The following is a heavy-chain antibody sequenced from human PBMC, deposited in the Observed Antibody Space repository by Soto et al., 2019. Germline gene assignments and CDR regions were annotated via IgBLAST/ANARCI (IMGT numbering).Heavy chain of an antibody. V-gene: IGHV3-23*01. D-gene: IGHD6-19*01. Sequence: GGSLRLSCAASGFTFSNAWMNWVRQAPGKGLEWVSAISGSGGSTYYADSVKGRFTISRDNSKNTLYLQMNSLRAEDTAVYYCAKGVAGTVAEYFQHWGQGTLVTVSS. CDR1: GFTFSNAW. J-gene: IGHJ1*01. CDR3: AKGVAGTVAEYFQH. CDR2: ISGSGGST.